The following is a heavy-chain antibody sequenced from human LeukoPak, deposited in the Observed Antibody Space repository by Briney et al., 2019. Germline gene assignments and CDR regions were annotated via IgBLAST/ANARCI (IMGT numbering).Heavy chain of an antibody. CDR2: INLNSGGT. CDR3: ARDLGSGFYYFDY. D-gene: IGHD6-19*01. CDR1: GYSFTGYY. Sequence: ASVKVSCKASGYSFTGYYMHWVRQAPGQGLEWMGWINLNSGGTNYAQKFQGRVTMTRDTSISTAYMELSRLRSDDTAVFYCARDLGSGFYYFDYWGQGTLVTVSS. J-gene: IGHJ4*02. V-gene: IGHV1-2*02.